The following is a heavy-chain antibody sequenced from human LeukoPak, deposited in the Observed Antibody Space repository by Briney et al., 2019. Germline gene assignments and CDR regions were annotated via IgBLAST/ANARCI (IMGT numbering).Heavy chain of an antibody. D-gene: IGHD2-21*02. CDR1: GGSFRGYY. CDR2: INHSGST. V-gene: IGHV4-34*01. J-gene: IGHJ4*02. CDR3: ARGLVPNIVVVTALPWCVYY. Sequence: PSETLSLTCAVYGGSFRGYYWSWIRQPPGKRLGWIGEINHSGSTNYNPSIKSRVTISVDTSKNQFSRKLSSVTAADTAVYYCARGLVPNIVVVTALPWCVYYWGQGTLVTVSS.